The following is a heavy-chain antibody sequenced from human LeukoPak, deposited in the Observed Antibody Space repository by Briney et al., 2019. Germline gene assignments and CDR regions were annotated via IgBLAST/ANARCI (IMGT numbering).Heavy chain of an antibody. CDR2: IKDDGRQK. CDR1: GFTFSRYW. J-gene: IGHJ4*02. V-gene: IGHV3-7*01. CDR3: ARAPSRGFDT. Sequence: GGSLRLSCAPSGFTFSRYWMTWVRQTPERGLEWVASIKDDGRQKYYVDSVKGRFTVSRDNAKNSAYLQMDSLRAEDTALYYCARAPSRGFDTGGQGTLVPVS. D-gene: IGHD3-22*01.